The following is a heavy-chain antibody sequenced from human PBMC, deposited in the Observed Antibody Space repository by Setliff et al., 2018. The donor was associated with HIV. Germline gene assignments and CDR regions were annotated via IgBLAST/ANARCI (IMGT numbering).Heavy chain of an antibody. J-gene: IGHJ6*03. CDR3: ARQRGIDTYFYSYYYMDV. CDR2: INAANGNT. Sequence: ASVKVSCKASGYTFTTYAMHWVRQAPGQRLEWMGWINAANGNTKYSQKFQGRVTMTRGTSSGTVYMELSGLRFEDTAMYYCARQRGIDTYFYSYYYMDVWGKGTTVTVSS. CDR1: GYTFTTYA. D-gene: IGHD6-13*01. V-gene: IGHV1-3*01.